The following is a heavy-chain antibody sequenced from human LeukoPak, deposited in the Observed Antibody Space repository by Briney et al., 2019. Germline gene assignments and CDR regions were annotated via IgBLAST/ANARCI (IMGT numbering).Heavy chain of an antibody. CDR1: GFTFSTYE. V-gene: IGHV3-48*03. CDR2: ISDSGGSI. D-gene: IGHD4-11*01. CDR3: TRVLQPRHYYYYAMDV. J-gene: IGHJ6*02. Sequence: PGGSLRLSCVVSGFTFSTYEMNWVRQAPGKGLAWIAYISDSGGSIYYADSVEGRFTISRDSAKHTLYLQMNSLRAEYTALYYCTRVLQPRHYYYYAMDVWGQGTTVTVSS.